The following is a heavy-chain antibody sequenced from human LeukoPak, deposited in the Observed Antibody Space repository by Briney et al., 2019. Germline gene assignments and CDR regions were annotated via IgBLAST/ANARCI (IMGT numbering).Heavy chain of an antibody. CDR3: ATVGPTTSLDAFDI. J-gene: IGHJ3*02. CDR1: GGTFSSYA. D-gene: IGHD4-17*01. CDR2: IIPIFGTA. V-gene: IGHV1-69*06. Sequence: SVKVSCKASGGTFSSYAISWVRQAPGQGLEWMGGIIPIFGTANYAQKFQGRVTITADKSTSTAYMELSSLRSEDTAVYYCATVGPTTSLDAFDIWGQGTMVTVSS.